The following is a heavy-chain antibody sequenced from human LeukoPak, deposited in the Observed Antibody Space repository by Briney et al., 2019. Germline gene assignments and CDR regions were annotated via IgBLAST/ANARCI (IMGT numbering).Heavy chain of an antibody. CDR2: ISSSSSYI. V-gene: IGHV3-21*01. Sequence: GGSLRLSCAASGFTFSSYSMNWVRQAPGKGLEWVSSISSSSSYIYYADSVKGRFTISRDNAKNSLYLQMNSLRAEDTAVYYCARDQAGLVRVHFDYWGQGTLVTVSS. D-gene: IGHD6-19*01. CDR3: ARDQAGLVRVHFDY. CDR1: GFTFSSYS. J-gene: IGHJ4*02.